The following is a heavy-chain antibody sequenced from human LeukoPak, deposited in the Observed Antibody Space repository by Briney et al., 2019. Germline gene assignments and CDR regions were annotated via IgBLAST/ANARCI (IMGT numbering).Heavy chain of an antibody. CDR3: AKYRDSDYGGFVY. V-gene: IGHV3-23*01. CDR2: ISCSGGST. CDR1: GFTFSSYA. Sequence: GGSLRLSCAASGFTFSSYAMRWVRQAPGKGLEWVSAISCSGGSTYYADSVKGRFTISRDNSKNTLYLQMNSLRADATAVYYFAKYRDSDYGGFVYWGRGTRVTVSS. J-gene: IGHJ4*02. D-gene: IGHD4-23*01.